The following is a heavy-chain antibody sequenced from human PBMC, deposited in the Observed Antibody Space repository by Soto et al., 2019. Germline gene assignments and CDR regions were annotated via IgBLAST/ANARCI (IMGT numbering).Heavy chain of an antibody. J-gene: IGHJ5*02. CDR2: IYYSGST. CDR1: GGSISSYY. Sequence: SETLSLTCTVSGGSISSYYWSWIRQPPGMGLEWIGYIYYSGSTNYNPSLKSRVTISVDTSKSQFSLKLSSVTAADTAVYYCARDLGYCSGGNCYSSWFDPWGQGTLVTVSS. D-gene: IGHD2-15*01. CDR3: ARDLGYCSGGNCYSSWFDP. V-gene: IGHV4-59*01.